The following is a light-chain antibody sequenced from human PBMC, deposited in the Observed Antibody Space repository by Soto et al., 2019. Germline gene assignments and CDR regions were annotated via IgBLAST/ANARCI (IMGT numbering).Light chain of an antibody. CDR1: QNINNY. V-gene: IGKV1-5*03. CDR3: QQYNSYSDT. CDR2: SAS. J-gene: IGKJ2*01. Sequence: DIQMTQSPSTLSASVGDTVTITCRASQNINNYLAWYLQKPGKAPKLLIYSASTLESGVPLRFSGSGSGTEVTLNISSLQPDDFATYFCQQYNSYSDTCGQGTKLEI.